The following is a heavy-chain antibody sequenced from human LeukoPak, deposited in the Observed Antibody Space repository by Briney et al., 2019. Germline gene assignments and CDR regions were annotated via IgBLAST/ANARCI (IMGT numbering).Heavy chain of an antibody. D-gene: IGHD2-2*01. V-gene: IGHV1-69*05. CDR2: IIPIFGTA. CDR3: ARAGGPAEVRYYYYMDV. J-gene: IGHJ6*03. Sequence: SVKVSCKASGYTFTSYYMHWVRQAPGQGLEWMGGIIPIFGTANYAQKFQGRVTITTDESTSTAYMELSSLRSEDTAVYYCARAGGPAEVRYYYYMDVWGKGTTVTVSS. CDR1: GYTFTSYY.